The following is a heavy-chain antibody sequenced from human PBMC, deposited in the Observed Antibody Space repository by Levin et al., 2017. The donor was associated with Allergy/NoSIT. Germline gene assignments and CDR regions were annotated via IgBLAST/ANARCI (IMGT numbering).Heavy chain of an antibody. Sequence: GGSLRLSCTASGFAFGSHTMHWVRQAPGKGLEWVALISGGGNDGFYTDSVRGRFTISRDNSKNTLYLQMNSLRPDDTAVYYCAARVFDYWGQGTLVAVSS. CDR2: ISGGGNDG. J-gene: IGHJ4*02. CDR1: GFAFGSHT. V-gene: IGHV3-30*04. CDR3: AARVFDY.